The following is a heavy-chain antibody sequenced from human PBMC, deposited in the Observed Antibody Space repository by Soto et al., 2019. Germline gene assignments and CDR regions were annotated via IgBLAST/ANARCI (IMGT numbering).Heavy chain of an antibody. J-gene: IGHJ4*02. CDR1: GFAFSSYT. CDR3: AKDRGGFARGWEYYDF. D-gene: IGHD6-19*01. CDR2: ISASGGST. V-gene: IGHV3-23*01. Sequence: GGSLRLSCAASGFAFSSYTMSWVRQTPGKGLEWVSSISASGGSTYYGDSLKGRFTISRDNSKNTLNLHIKGLGVEDSAVYYCAKDRGGFARGWEYYDFWGQGTQVTVSS.